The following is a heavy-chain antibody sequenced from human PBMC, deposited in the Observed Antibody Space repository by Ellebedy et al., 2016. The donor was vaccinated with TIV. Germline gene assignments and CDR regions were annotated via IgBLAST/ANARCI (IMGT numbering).Heavy chain of an antibody. D-gene: IGHD2-2*01. V-gene: IGHV3-9*01. CDR3: ARDIVVVPAARRPYYYSGMDV. J-gene: IGHJ6*02. Sequence: GGSLRLSCAASGFRFADFAMHWVRQAPGKGLEWVSGISWNSGTIDYADSVKGRFTISRDNAKNSLFLQMNSLRAEDTAVYYCARDIVVVPAARRPYYYSGMDVWGQGTTVTVSS. CDR1: GFRFADFA. CDR2: ISWNSGTI.